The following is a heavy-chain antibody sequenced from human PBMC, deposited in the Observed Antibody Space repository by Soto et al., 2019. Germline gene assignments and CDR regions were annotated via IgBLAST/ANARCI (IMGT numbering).Heavy chain of an antibody. CDR2: VYHSGST. CDR1: SDSISSNSW. Sequence: SETLSLTCPVSSDSISSNSWWSWVRQPPGKGMEWIGEVYHSGSTYYNPSLKSRVTISVDMSKNQFSLKLSSVTAADTVVYYCVLRELAGAPTYYFDYWGQGTLVTVSS. CDR3: VLRELAGAPTYYFDY. D-gene: IGHD6-19*01. J-gene: IGHJ4*02. V-gene: IGHV4-4*02.